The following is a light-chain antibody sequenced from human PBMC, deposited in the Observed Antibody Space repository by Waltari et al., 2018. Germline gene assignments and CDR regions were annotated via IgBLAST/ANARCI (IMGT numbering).Light chain of an antibody. CDR3: QTWDSTTTWI. V-gene: IGLV3-1*01. CDR1: ILGGQL. J-gene: IGLJ2*01. Sequence: SCALTQPPSVSVSPGQAAHHPRSGLILGGQLVLGYEQKTGQSPVGVIYENDQRRAGVPERFSGSNSGDTATLTISGTQAMDEADYYCQTWDSTTTWIFGGGTKLTVL. CDR2: END.